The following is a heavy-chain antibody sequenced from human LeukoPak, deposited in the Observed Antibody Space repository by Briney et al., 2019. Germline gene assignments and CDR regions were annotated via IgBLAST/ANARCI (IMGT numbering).Heavy chain of an antibody. CDR1: GGSISSSSYY. CDR3: ARHITIFGVVIKRESYYFDY. D-gene: IGHD3-3*01. CDR2: IYYSGST. Sequence: SETLSLTCTVPGGSISSSSYYWGWIRQPPGKGLEWIGSIYYSGSTYYNPSLKSRVTISVDTSKNQFSLKLSSVTAADTAVYYCARHITIFGVVIKRESYYFDYWGQGTLDTVSS. V-gene: IGHV4-39*01. J-gene: IGHJ4*02.